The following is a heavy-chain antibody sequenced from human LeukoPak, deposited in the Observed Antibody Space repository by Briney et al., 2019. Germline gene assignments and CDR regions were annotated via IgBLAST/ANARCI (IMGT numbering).Heavy chain of an antibody. Sequence: HGASVKVSCKASGYTFTNYGISWVRQAPGQGLEWMGWISAYNGYTDYAQKLQFRVTMTTDTSTSTAYMELRSLRSDDTAVYYCARDKAVTTEVTQHFQHWGQGTLVTVSS. CDR2: ISAYNGYT. D-gene: IGHD4-23*01. CDR1: GYTFTNYG. J-gene: IGHJ1*01. CDR3: ARDKAVTTEVTQHFQH. V-gene: IGHV1-18*01.